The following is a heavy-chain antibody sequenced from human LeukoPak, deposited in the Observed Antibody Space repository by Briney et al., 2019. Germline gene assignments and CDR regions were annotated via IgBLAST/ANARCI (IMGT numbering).Heavy chain of an antibody. CDR3: ARGGWVNGDSGVLFGMDV. V-gene: IGHV1-8*02. CDR2: MNPDSGNT. D-gene: IGHD3-10*01. Sequence: ASVKVSCKASGYTFSSYDINWVRQATGQGLEWMGRMNPDSGNTNYAQKFQGRVTMTRSTSTSTAYLELSSLRSDDTAVYYCARGGWVNGDSGVLFGMDVWGQGTTLTVSS. CDR1: GYTFSSYD. J-gene: IGHJ6*02.